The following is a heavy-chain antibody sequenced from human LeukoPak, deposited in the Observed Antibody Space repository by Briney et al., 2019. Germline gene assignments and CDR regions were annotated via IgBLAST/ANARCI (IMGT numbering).Heavy chain of an antibody. CDR3: ARAFGGENFDY. D-gene: IGHD3-10*01. CDR2: ISSNGGST. Sequence: GGSLRLSCAASGFTFSTYAMHWVRQAPGKGLEYVSAISSNGGSTFYANSVKGRFTISRDNPKNTLYLQMGSLRAEDMAVYYCARAFGGENFDYWGQGTLVTVSS. CDR1: GFTFSTYA. J-gene: IGHJ4*02. V-gene: IGHV3-64*01.